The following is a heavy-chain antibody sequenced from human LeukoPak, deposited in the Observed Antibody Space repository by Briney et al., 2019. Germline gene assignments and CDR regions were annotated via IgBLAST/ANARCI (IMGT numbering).Heavy chain of an antibody. J-gene: IGHJ4*02. V-gene: IGHV4-34*01. D-gene: IGHD3-22*01. CDR1: GGSFSGYY. Sequence: PSETPSLTCAVYGGSFSGYYWSWIRQPPGKGLEWIGEINHSGSTNYNPSLKSRVTISVDTSKNQFSLKLSSVTAADTAVYYCARGSMWLPLDFDYWGQGTLVTVSS. CDR3: ARGSMWLPLDFDY. CDR2: INHSGST.